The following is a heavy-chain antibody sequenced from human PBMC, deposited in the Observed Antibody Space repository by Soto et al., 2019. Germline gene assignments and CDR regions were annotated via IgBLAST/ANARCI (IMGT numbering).Heavy chain of an antibody. CDR2: IYYSGST. CDR1: GGSISSYY. J-gene: IGHJ4*02. D-gene: IGHD2-21*02. CDR3: ARQRTSVVTQAYFDS. Sequence: SETLSLTCTVSGGSISSYYWSWIRQPPGKGREWIGSIYYSGSTYNNPSLKSRVSMSVDTSKNQFSLKLRSVTAADTALYYCARQRTSVVTQAYFDSWGQGSLVTVSS. V-gene: IGHV4-59*04.